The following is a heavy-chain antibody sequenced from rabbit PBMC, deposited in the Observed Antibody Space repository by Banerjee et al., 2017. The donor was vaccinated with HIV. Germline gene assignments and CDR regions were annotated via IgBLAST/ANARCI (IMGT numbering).Heavy chain of an antibody. CDR1: GFDLSTYYS. Sequence: QEQLEESGGDLVKPEGSLTLTCTASGFDLSTYYSICWVRQAPGKGLEWIACIDAGSSGNTVYATWAKGRLTISRTSSTTVALQMTSLTSADTATYFCARDDYGVRWLDLWGPGTLVTVS. CDR2: IDAGSSGNT. V-gene: IGHV1S45*01. D-gene: IGHD2-1*01. CDR3: ARDDYGVRWLDL. J-gene: IGHJ5*01.